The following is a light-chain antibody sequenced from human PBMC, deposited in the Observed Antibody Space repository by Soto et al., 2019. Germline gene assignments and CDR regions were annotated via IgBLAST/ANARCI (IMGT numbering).Light chain of an antibody. J-gene: IGKJ2*01. Sequence: DIQMTQSPSTLSASVGDRVTITCRASQSISSWLAWYQHKPQKAPKLLIYKASSLESGVPSRFSGSVSGTEFTLTISSLQPDDFATYYCQQYNSYPYTFGQGTKREI. V-gene: IGKV1-5*03. CDR2: KAS. CDR3: QQYNSYPYT. CDR1: QSISSW.